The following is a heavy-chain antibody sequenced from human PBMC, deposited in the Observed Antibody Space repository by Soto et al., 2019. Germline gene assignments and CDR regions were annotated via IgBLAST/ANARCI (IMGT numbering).Heavy chain of an antibody. CDR1: GGTFSSYA. CDR2: IIPIFGTA. V-gene: IGHV1-69*13. CDR3: ARVPRLRGDYFRY. Sequence: SVKVSCKASGGTFSSYAISWVRQAPGQGLEWMGGIIPIFGTANYAQKFQGRVTITADESTSTAYMELRSLRSDDTAVYYCARVPRLRGDYFRYWGQGTLVTVSS. D-gene: IGHD3-10*01. J-gene: IGHJ4*02.